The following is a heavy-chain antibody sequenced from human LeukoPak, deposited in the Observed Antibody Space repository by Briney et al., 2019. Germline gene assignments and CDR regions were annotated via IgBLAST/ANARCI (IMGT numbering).Heavy chain of an antibody. CDR3: ARGVSGSYRDAFDI. CDR1: GYTFTGYY. D-gene: IGHD1-26*01. V-gene: IGHV1-8*03. CDR2: MNPNSGNT. Sequence: ASVKVSCKASGYTFTGYYMHWVRQATGQGLEWMGWMNPNSGNTGYAQKFQGRVTITRNTSISTAYMELSSLRSEDTAVYYCARGVSGSYRDAFDIWGQGTMVTVSS. J-gene: IGHJ3*02.